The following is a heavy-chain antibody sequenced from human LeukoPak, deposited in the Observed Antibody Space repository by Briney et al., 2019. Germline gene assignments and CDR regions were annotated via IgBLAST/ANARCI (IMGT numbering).Heavy chain of an antibody. CDR1: GYTFTGYY. V-gene: IGHV1-2*02. CDR2: INPNSGGT. CDR3: ARLELLAGYQLLPYYYYYGMDV. J-gene: IGHJ6*02. Sequence: ASVKVSCKASGYTFTGYYMHWARQAPGQGLEWMGWINPNSGGTNYAQKFRGRVTMTRDTSISTAYMELSRLRSDDTAVYYCARLELLAGYQLLPYYYYYGMDVWGQGTTVTVSS. D-gene: IGHD2-2*01.